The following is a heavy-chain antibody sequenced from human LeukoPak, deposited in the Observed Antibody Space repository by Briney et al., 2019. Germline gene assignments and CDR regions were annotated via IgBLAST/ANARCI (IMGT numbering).Heavy chain of an antibody. CDR2: INPNSGGT. Sequence: ASVKVSCKASGYTFTGYYMHWVRQAPGQGLERMGWINPNSGGTNYAQKFQGRVTMTRDTSISTAYMELSRLRSDDTAVYYCARVVRAAAAPRSYFQHWGQGTLVTVSS. D-gene: IGHD6-13*01. J-gene: IGHJ1*01. V-gene: IGHV1-2*02. CDR1: GYTFTGYY. CDR3: ARVVRAAAAPRSYFQH.